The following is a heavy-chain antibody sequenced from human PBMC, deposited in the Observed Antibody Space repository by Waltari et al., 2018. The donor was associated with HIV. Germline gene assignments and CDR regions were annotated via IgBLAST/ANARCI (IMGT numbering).Heavy chain of an antibody. CDR2: IYSGGST. Sequence: CAASGITVSSNYMTWVRQAPGKGLEWVAVIYSGGSTYYADSVKGRFTISRDNSKNTLYLQMNSLRAEDTAVYYCARARTYYDFWSGNYSPDYFDYWGQGTLITVSS. V-gene: IGHV3-53*01. D-gene: IGHD3-3*01. CDR3: ARARTYYDFWSGNYSPDYFDY. CDR1: GITVSSNY. J-gene: IGHJ4*02.